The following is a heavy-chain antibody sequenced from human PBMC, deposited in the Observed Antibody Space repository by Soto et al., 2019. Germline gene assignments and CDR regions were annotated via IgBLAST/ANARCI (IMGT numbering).Heavy chain of an antibody. CDR3: AKGGYASGTSDPYFDY. Sequence: QVQLVDSGGGVVQPGRSLRLSCAASGFTFSTYGMHWVRQAPGKGLEWVAVIPYDGINKYYADSVKGRFTISRDNSKNTVYLQMNSLTDEDKAVYYCAKGGYASGTSDPYFDYWCQGTLVTVCS. CDR1: GFTFSTYG. V-gene: IGHV3-30*18. J-gene: IGHJ4*02. CDR2: IPYDGINK. D-gene: IGHD3-10*01.